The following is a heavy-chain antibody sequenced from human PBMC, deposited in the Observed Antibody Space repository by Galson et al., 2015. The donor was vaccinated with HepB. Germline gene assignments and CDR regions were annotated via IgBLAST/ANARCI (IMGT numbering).Heavy chain of an antibody. CDR2: IRSKANYYAT. CDR3: IRLGDLSGYSSR. CDR1: GFIFRGSA. Sequence: SLRLSCAASGFIFRGSAIDWVRQASGKGPEWVGRIRSKANYYATLYVPSLKGRFTISRDDSENMAYLHMRSLKTEDTAVYYCIRLGDLSGYSSRWGQGTLVTVSS. J-gene: IGHJ4*02. V-gene: IGHV3-73*01. D-gene: IGHD2-2*01.